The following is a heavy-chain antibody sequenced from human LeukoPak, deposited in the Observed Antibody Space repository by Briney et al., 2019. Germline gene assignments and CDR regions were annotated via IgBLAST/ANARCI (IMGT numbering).Heavy chain of an antibody. Sequence: GESLKISCKGSGYSFTNYWIAWVRQMPGKGLEWVGNINCANSDTTYSPSFQGQVTITVDKSINTAYLQWSSLKASDTAIYYCARHCSSWLAYWGQGALVTVSS. J-gene: IGHJ4*02. CDR3: ARHCSSWLAY. CDR2: INCANSDT. CDR1: GYSFTNYW. D-gene: IGHD2-2*01. V-gene: IGHV5-51*01.